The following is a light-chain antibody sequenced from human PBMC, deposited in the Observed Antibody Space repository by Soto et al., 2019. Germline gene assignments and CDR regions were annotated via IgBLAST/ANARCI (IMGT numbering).Light chain of an antibody. Sequence: EIVLTQSPGTLSLSPGERATLSCRASQSVYTNYLAWYQQKPGQAPRLLIYGASRRATGIPDRFSGSGSDTDFTLTTSRLEQEDFAVDYWQQYDSSPPVYTFGQGTRLEIK. CDR3: QQYDSSPPVYT. V-gene: IGKV3-20*01. CDR2: GAS. CDR1: QSVYTNY. J-gene: IGKJ2*01.